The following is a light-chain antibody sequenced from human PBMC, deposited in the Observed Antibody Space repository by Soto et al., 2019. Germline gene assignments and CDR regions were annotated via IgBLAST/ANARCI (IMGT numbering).Light chain of an antibody. Sequence: DIQMTQSPSSLSASVGDRVTITCRASQSISSYLNWYQQKPGKAPKLLIYAASSLQSRVPSRFSGSGSGTDFTLTISSLQPEDFATYYCHHSYSTPYTFGQGTKLEIK. CDR3: HHSYSTPYT. V-gene: IGKV1-39*01. CDR2: AAS. CDR1: QSISSY. J-gene: IGKJ2*01.